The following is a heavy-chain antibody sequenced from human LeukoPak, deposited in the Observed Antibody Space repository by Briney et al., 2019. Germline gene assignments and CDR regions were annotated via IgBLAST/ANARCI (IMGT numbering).Heavy chain of an antibody. CDR1: GFSFSSYS. J-gene: IGHJ4*02. V-gene: IGHV3-48*02. Sequence: GGSLRLSCAASGFSFSSYSMNWVRKAPGKGLEWLSYISRSGSTIYYADSVKGRFTISRDNAKNSLYLQMNSLRDEDTAVYYCVRRVPNNSSWYELFDYWGQGTLVTVSS. CDR3: VRRVPNNSSWYELFDY. CDR2: ISRSGSTI. D-gene: IGHD6-13*01.